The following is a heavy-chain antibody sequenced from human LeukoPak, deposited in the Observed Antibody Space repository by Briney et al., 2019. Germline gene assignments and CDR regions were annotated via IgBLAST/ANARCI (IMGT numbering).Heavy chain of an antibody. CDR1: GGSFSGYY. J-gene: IGHJ3*02. CDR3: ARRYYYGSGSPHAFDI. V-gene: IGHV4-34*01. CDR2: INHSGST. Sequence: SETLPLTCAVYGGSFSGYYWSWIRQPPGKGLEWIGEINHSGSTNYNPSLKSRVTISVDTSKNQFSLKLSSVTAADTAVYYCARRYYYGSGSPHAFDIWGQGTMVTVSS. D-gene: IGHD3-10*01.